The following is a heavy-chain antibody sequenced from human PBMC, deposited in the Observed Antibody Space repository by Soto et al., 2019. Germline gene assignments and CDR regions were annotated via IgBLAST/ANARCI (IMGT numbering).Heavy chain of an antibody. J-gene: IGHJ3*02. CDR1: GGSISSSYW. Sequence: QVQLQESGPGLVKPSGTLSLTCAVSGGSISSSYWWSWVRQPPGKGLEWIGEIYHSGSTNYNPSLKSRVTISVDKSKNQFSLKLSSVTAADTAVYYCARDLDYYDSSGYAGDAFDIWGQGTMVTVSS. CDR2: IYHSGST. D-gene: IGHD3-22*01. CDR3: ARDLDYYDSSGYAGDAFDI. V-gene: IGHV4-4*02.